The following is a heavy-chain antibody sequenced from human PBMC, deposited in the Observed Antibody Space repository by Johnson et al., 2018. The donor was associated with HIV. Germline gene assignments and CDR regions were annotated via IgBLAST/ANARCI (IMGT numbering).Heavy chain of an antibody. CDR3: ARDRGYLDAFDI. Sequence: QVQLVESGGGVVQPGRSLRLSCAASGFTFSIYAMHWVRQAPGKGLEWVAVISYDGSNKYYADSVKGRFTISRDNSKNTMYLQMNSLRAEDTAVFYCARDRGYLDAFDIWGQGTMVTVSS. J-gene: IGHJ3*02. CDR1: GFTFSIYA. D-gene: IGHD1-26*01. V-gene: IGHV3-30*04. CDR2: ISYDGSNK.